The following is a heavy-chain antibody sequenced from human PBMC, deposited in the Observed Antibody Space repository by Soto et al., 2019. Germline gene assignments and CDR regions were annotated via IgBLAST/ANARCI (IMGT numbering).Heavy chain of an antibody. J-gene: IGHJ4*02. CDR2: ISWDGGST. D-gene: IGHD2-21*02. CDR3: AKAAHIVVVTASLFDY. V-gene: IGHV3-43*01. Sequence: GGSLRLSCVASGFTFDDYTMHWVRQAPGKGLEWVSLISWDGGSTYYADSVKGRFTISRDNSKNSLYLQMNSLRTEDTALYYCAKAAHIVVVTASLFDYWGQGTLVTVSS. CDR1: GFTFDDYT.